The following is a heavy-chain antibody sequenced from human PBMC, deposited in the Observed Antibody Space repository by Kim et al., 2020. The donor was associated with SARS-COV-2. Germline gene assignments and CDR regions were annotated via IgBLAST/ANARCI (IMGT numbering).Heavy chain of an antibody. Sequence: ASVKVSCTASGYSFTTDDINWVRQAPGQGLEWMGWINPRSGNMGYAPKFRGGVIMATDTATNTAYMDVHNLGSDDTALYYCARLRRTYASDLWGQGTFVTVSS. CDR2: INPRSGNM. J-gene: IGHJ4*02. D-gene: IGHD2-2*01. V-gene: IGHV1-8*01. CDR3: ARLRRTYASDL. CDR1: GYSFTTDD.